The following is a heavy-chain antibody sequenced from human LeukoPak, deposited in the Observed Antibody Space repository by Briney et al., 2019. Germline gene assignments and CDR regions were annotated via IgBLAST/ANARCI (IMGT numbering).Heavy chain of an antibody. Sequence: GGSLRLSCAASGFTFSSYSMNWVRQAPGKGLEWVSSIGSSSSYIYYADSVKGRFTISRDNAKNSLYLQMNSLRAEDTAVYYCARDSYLRELVAFDYWGQGTLVTVSS. V-gene: IGHV3-21*01. J-gene: IGHJ4*02. CDR3: ARDSYLRELVAFDY. CDR2: IGSSSSYI. CDR1: GFTFSSYS. D-gene: IGHD2-8*02.